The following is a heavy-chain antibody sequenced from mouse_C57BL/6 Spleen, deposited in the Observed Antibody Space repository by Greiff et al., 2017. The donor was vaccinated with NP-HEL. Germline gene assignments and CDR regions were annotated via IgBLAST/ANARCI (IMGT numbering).Heavy chain of an antibody. D-gene: IGHD1-1*01. CDR1: GYSFTGYY. CDR3: AKGYYYGSSYWYFDV. Sequence: VQLQQSGPELVKPGASVKISCKASGYSFTGYYMNWVKQSPEKSLEWIGEINPSTGGTTYNQKFKAKATLTVDKSSGTAYMQLKSLTSEDSAVYYCAKGYYYGSSYWYFDVWGTGTTVTVSS. J-gene: IGHJ1*03. V-gene: IGHV1-42*01. CDR2: INPSTGGT.